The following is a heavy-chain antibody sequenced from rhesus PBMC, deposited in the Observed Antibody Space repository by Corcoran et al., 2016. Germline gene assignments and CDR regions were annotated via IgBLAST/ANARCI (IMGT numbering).Heavy chain of an antibody. J-gene: IGHJ5-1*01. D-gene: IGHD2-2*01. CDR3: ASLFSLYYNRLDV. CDR1: GVSISGYY. CDR2: IETTMGGN. V-gene: IGHV4-81*01. Sequence: QMQLQESGPGLVKPSETLSLTCDVSGVSISGYYWTWICQPPGKGREWVGNIETTMGGNNDNPCLRIGVTISKDTSKNQFSLKLSSVTAADTAVYYCASLFSLYYNRLDVWGPGVLVTVSS.